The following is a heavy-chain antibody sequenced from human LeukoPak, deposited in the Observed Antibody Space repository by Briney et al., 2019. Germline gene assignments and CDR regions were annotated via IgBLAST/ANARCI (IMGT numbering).Heavy chain of an antibody. D-gene: IGHD1-26*01. J-gene: IGHJ4*02. V-gene: IGHV4-4*07. CDR3: ARGAPSGSYSVFDY. CDR1: GDSISSHY. Sequence: SETLSLTCTVSGDSISSHYWSWIRQPAGKGLEWIGRIYGYGSTIYNPSLRSRVTMSVDTSKNQFSLRLSSVTAADTAVYYCARGAPSGSYSVFDYRGQGTLVTVSS. CDR2: IYGYGST.